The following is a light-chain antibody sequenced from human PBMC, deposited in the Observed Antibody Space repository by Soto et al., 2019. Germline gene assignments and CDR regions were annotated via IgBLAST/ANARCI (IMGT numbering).Light chain of an antibody. CDR1: SSDVGGYNY. V-gene: IGLV2-14*01. CDR3: TSYTSRNTYV. CDR2: EVN. J-gene: IGLJ1*01. Sequence: QSALTQPASVSASPGQSITISCTGTSSDVGGYNYVSWYQQHPGKAPKLIIYEVNNRPSGVSNRFSGYKSGNTASLTISGLQPDDEDDYYCTSYTSRNTYVFGSGTKVTVL.